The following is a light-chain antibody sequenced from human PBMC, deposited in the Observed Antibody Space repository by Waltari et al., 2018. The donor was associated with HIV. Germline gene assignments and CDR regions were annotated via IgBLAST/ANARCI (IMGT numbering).Light chain of an antibody. J-gene: IGKJ5*01. V-gene: IGKV1-5*03. CDR1: QNVDNW. Sequence: DIQMTQSPSTLSASVGDRVIITCRSSQNVDNWLAWYQQRPGSAPKVLIYKTSTLQTGVPSRFSGSGSGTEFSLTISSLQPDDFATYYCQQYKSYSRTFGQGTRLESK. CDR2: KTS. CDR3: QQYKSYSRT.